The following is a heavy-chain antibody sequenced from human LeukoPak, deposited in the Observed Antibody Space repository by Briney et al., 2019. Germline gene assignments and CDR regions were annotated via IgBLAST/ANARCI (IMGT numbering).Heavy chain of an antibody. CDR1: GYTFTSYG. D-gene: IGHD3-10*01. V-gene: IGHV1-18*03. CDR3: ARSGSRIVWFGETMGYSDY. J-gene: IGHJ4*02. CDR2: ISAYNGNT. Sequence: ASVKVSCKASGYTFTSYGISWVRQAPGQWLEWMGWISAYNGNTNYAQKLQGRVTMTTDTSTSTAYMELRSLRSDDMAVYYCARSGSRIVWFGETMGYSDYWGQGTLVTVSS.